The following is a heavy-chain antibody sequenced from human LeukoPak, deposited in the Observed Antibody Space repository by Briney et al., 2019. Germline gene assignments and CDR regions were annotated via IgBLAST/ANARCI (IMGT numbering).Heavy chain of an antibody. CDR2: IYSGGST. V-gene: IGHV3-66*04. CDR1: GFTVSSNY. CDR3: ARPYDSSGYPLSPDAFDI. D-gene: IGHD3-22*01. Sequence: PGGSLRLSCAASGFTVSSNYMSWVRQAPGKGLEWVSVIYSGGSTYYADSVKGRFTISRDNSKNTLYLQMNSLRAEDTAVYYCARPYDSSGYPLSPDAFDIWGQGTMVTVSS. J-gene: IGHJ3*02.